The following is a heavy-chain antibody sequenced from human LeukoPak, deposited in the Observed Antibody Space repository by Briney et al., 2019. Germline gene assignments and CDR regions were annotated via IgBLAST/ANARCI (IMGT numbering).Heavy chain of an antibody. CDR3: ARDCSGGSCYLYFDY. CDR2: IIPIFGTA. D-gene: IGHD2-15*01. V-gene: IGHV1-69*13. CDR1: GGTFSSYA. J-gene: IGHJ4*02. Sequence: GASVKVSCKASGGTFSSYAISWVRQAPGQGLEWMGGIIPIFGTANYAQKFQGRVTITADESTSTAYMELSSLRSEDTAVYYCARDCSGGSCYLYFDYWGQGTLVTVSS.